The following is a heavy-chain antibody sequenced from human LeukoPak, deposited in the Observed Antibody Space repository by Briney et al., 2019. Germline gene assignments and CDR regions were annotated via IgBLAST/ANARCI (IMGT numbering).Heavy chain of an antibody. CDR1: GGSISSYY. CDR3: AREGQYYDFWSGYFSGPREDYYFDY. D-gene: IGHD3-3*01. J-gene: IGHJ4*02. CDR2: IYYSGST. Sequence: SETLSLTCTVSGGSISSYYWSWIRQPPGKGLEWIGYIYYSGSTNYNPSLKSRVTISVDTSKNQFSLKLSSVTAADTAVYYCAREGQYYDFWSGYFSGPREDYYFDYWGQGTLVTVSS. V-gene: IGHV4-59*01.